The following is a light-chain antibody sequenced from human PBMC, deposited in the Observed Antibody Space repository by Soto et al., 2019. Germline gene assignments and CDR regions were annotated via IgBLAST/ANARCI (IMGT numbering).Light chain of an antibody. CDR2: DVS. CDR3: QDRSVWHRLT. J-gene: IGKJ4*01. Sequence: EIVLTQSPATLSLSPGERATLSCRASQGVGSSLAWYQQKPGQAPKLLIYDVSNRATGSPARFSGSVSGTDFTLTISSLEPEDFAVYYCQDRSVWHRLTFGGGTKVEI. V-gene: IGKV3-11*01. CDR1: QGVGSS.